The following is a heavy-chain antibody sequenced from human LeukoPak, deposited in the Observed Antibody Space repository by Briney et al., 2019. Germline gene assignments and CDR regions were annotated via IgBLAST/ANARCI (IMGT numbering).Heavy chain of an antibody. CDR1: GGSISSGGYY. CDR3: ARGEQQLVPWFDP. J-gene: IGHJ5*02. Sequence: PSETLSLTCTVSGGSISSGGYYWSWIRQPPGKGLEWIGYIYHSGSTYYNPSLKSRVTISVDRSKNQFSLKLSSVTAADTAVYYCARGEQQLVPWFDPWGQGTLVTVSS. V-gene: IGHV4-30-2*01. D-gene: IGHD6-13*01. CDR2: IYHSGST.